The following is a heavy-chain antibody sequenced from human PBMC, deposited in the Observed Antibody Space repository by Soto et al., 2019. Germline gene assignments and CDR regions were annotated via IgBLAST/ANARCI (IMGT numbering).Heavy chain of an antibody. CDR3: VKDTVVVINGGDLDS. CDR1: GFTYIKYA. J-gene: IGHJ4*02. V-gene: IGHV3-23*01. Sequence: EVQLLESGGALVQPGGSLRLSCEASGFTYIKYAMSWVRQAPGKGLEWVSGISGDAGRTFYADSVKGRFNISRDNSKNTVYLQMNSLRVEDTAVYYCVKDTVVVINGGDLDSWGQGTLVTVSS. CDR2: ISGDAGRT. D-gene: IGHD3-22*01.